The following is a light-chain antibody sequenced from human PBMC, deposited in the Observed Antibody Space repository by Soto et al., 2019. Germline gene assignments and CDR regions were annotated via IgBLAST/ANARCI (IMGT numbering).Light chain of an antibody. CDR1: GSNIGTNP. Sequence: QSVLTQPPSMSAAPGQRVTISCSGSGSNIGTNPVSWYQQFPGTTPKLLIFDNDKRPSGIPDRFYASKSGTSAALAITGFQSEDEADYYCATRDTSLRAVVFGGGTKLTVL. CDR3: ATRDTSLRAVV. J-gene: IGLJ2*01. CDR2: DND. V-gene: IGLV1-51*01.